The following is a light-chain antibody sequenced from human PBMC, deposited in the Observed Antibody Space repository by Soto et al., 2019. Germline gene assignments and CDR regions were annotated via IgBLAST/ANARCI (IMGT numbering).Light chain of an antibody. CDR2: KAS. CDR1: QSVSSW. J-gene: IGKJ1*01. Sequence: DIQMTQSPSTLSASVGDRVTITCRASQSVSSWLAWYQQKPGKAPKLLIYKASSLESGVPSRFSGSGSGTDFTLTISSLQPDDFASYYCQQYYSYWTFSQGTNVEIK. CDR3: QQYYSYWT. V-gene: IGKV1-5*03.